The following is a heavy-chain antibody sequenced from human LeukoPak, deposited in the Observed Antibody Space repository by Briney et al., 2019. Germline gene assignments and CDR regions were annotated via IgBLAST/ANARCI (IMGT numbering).Heavy chain of an antibody. Sequence: SETLSLTCTVSSGSISTYYWSWIRQPPGKGLEWLGFIYYSGSTNYNPSLKSRVTISVDTSKNQFSLKLNSVTAADTAIYYCARGVVTTQFDYWGQGALVTVSS. CDR3: ARGVVTTQFDY. CDR1: SGSISTYY. CDR2: IYYSGST. J-gene: IGHJ4*02. V-gene: IGHV4-59*01. D-gene: IGHD3-22*01.